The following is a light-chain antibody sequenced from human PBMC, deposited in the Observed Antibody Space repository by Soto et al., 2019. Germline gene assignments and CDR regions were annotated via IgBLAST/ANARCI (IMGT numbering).Light chain of an antibody. Sequence: IVLTQSPGTLSLSPGERATLSCRASRSVSSRYLAWYQQKPDQAPRLLIYDASRRATGIPDRFSGSGSGTDFTLTINRLEPEDFAVYYCQQYGSSPYTFGQGTKLEIQ. V-gene: IGKV3-20*01. J-gene: IGKJ2*01. CDR2: DAS. CDR1: RSVSSRY. CDR3: QQYGSSPYT.